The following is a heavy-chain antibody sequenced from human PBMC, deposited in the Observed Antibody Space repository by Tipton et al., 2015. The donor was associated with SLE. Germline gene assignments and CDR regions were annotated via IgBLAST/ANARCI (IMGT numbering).Heavy chain of an antibody. J-gene: IGHJ5*02. V-gene: IGHV4-59*12. CDR1: GGSISSYD. CDR3: ARDSRIGWFDP. CDR2: IFYGEST. Sequence: TLSLTCTVSGGSISSYDWSWIRQPPGKGLEWIGTIFYGESTYYNPSLKSRVTISIDTSKNHFSLKLTSVTAADTAVYYCARDSRIGWFDPWGQGTLVTVSS. D-gene: IGHD2-15*01.